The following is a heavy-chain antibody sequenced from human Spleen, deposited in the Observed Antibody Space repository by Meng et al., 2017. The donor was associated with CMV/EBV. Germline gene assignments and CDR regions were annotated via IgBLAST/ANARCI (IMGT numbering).Heavy chain of an antibody. V-gene: IGHV1-3*01. J-gene: IGHJ4*02. CDR1: GYTFSTYT. Sequence: QVQLVQSGAEVKKPGASVMVSCKTSGYTFSTYTIHWVRQAPGQRLEWMGWINAGNGNTKYPQKFQGRVTVTADTFTNTAYMEMRSLRSDDSAMYYCARAGAAVTTNFDFWGQGTLVTVSS. CDR2: INAGNGNT. CDR3: ARAGAAVTTNFDF. D-gene: IGHD4-17*01.